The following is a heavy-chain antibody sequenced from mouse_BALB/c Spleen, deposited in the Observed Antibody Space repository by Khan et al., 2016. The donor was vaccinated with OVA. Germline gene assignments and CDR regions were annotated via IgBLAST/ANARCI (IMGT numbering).Heavy chain of an antibody. CDR2: ISNRGTTT. V-gene: IGHV5-12*02. CDR1: GFTFTDYY. J-gene: IGHJ3*01. CDR3: AREGDGGGLAY. D-gene: IGHD1-1*02. Sequence: EVELVESGGGFMQPGGSLTLSCATSGFTFTDYYMYWVRQTPEKRLEWVAYISNRGTTTYYSDTVRGRLTISRDNDKNTQYLQMSRLKSEDTAMYYCAREGDGGGLAYWGQGTLVTVSA.